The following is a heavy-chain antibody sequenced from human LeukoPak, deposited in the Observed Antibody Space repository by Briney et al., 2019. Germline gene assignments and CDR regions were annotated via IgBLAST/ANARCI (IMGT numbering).Heavy chain of an antibody. V-gene: IGHV3-23*01. D-gene: IGHD3-10*01. CDR3: AKEGTETPGGLYWYFDF. CDR1: TFTFSNYA. J-gene: IGHJ2*01. Sequence: GGSLRLSCEASTFTFSNYAMTWVRKAPGRGLEWVSSITKSGGGTYYADSVKGRFTISRDNSKNTLFLQMDSLRAEDTAVYYCAKEGTETPGGLYWYFDFWGRGTQVTASS. CDR2: ITKSGGGT.